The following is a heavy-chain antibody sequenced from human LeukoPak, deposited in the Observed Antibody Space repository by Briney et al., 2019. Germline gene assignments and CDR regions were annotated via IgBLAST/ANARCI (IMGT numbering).Heavy chain of an antibody. J-gene: IGHJ4*02. V-gene: IGHV4-30-4*08. CDR2: IYYSGST. Sequence: PSEALSLTCTVSGGSIRSSYYYWGWIRQPPGKGLEWIGYIYYSGSTYYNPSLKSRVTISVDTSKNQFSLKLSSVTAADTAVYYCARKEMATTAFDYWGQGTLVTVSS. CDR1: GGSIRSSYYY. D-gene: IGHD5-24*01. CDR3: ARKEMATTAFDY.